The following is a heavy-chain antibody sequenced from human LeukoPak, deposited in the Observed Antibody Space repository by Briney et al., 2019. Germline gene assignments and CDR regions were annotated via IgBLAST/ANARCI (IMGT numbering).Heavy chain of an antibody. CDR2: INPNTGGT. CDR3: ARDPVIVVVPGGKAFDI. V-gene: IGHV1-2*02. D-gene: IGHD2-2*01. CDR1: GYTFSSYG. J-gene: IGHJ3*02. Sequence: GASVKVSCKASGYTFSSYGISWVRQAPGQGLEWMGWINPNTGGTNYVQKFQGRVTMTRDTSISTAYMELSGLRFDDTAVYYCARDPVIVVVPGGKAFDIWGQGTMVTVSS.